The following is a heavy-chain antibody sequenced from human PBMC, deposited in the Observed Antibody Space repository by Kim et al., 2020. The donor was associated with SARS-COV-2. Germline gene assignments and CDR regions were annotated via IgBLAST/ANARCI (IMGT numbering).Heavy chain of an antibody. CDR2: ISYDGSNK. CDR1: GFTFSSYG. CDR3: AKCIAVAGTCVYYYGMDV. J-gene: IGHJ6*02. V-gene: IGHV3-30*18. D-gene: IGHD6-19*01. Sequence: GGSLRLSCAASGFTFSSYGMHWVRQAPGKGLEWVAVISYDGSNKYYADSVKGRFTISRDNSKNTLYLQMNSLRAEDTAVYYCAKCIAVAGTCVYYYGMDVWGQGTTVTVSS.